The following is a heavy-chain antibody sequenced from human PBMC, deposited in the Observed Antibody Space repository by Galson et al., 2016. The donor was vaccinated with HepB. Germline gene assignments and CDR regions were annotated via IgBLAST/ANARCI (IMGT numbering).Heavy chain of an antibody. CDR3: ARWAGESEDSDFYPPLDY. Sequence: SVKVSCKASGGSFNNCGINWVRQAPGQGLEWMGRIIPIFGKANYAQKFQGRVTITADRSTSTAYMEMSSPRSEDTAVFYCARWAGESEDSDFYPPLDYWGQGTLVTVSS. CDR1: GGSFNNCG. V-gene: IGHV1-69*04. D-gene: IGHD4-11*01. CDR2: IIPIFGKA. J-gene: IGHJ4*02.